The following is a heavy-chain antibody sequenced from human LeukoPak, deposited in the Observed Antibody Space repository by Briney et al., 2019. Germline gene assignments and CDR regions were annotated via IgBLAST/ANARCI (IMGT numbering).Heavy chain of an antibody. CDR2: MYTTGNT. J-gene: IGHJ6*03. Sequence: PSETLSLTCTVSGGSITTYYWSWLRQPPGKGLEWLGYMYTTGNTNYNPSLASRVTLSLDTSKNQFSLTLSSVTAADTAVYYCAKHDTLFGAAHFYMDVWGKGTTVTVSS. CDR3: AKHDTLFGAAHFYMDV. D-gene: IGHD3-3*01. V-gene: IGHV4-59*08. CDR1: GGSITTYY.